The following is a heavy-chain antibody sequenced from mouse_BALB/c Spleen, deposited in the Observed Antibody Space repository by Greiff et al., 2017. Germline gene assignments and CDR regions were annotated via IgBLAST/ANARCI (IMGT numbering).Heavy chain of an antibody. CDR2: IYPGNVNT. V-gene: IGHV1S56*01. J-gene: IGHJ4*01. CDR1: GYTFTSYY. D-gene: IGHD1-1*02. CDR3: ASPYGYDAMDY. Sequence: QVQLQQSGPELVKPGASVRISCKASGYTFTSYYIHWVKQRPGQGLEWIGWIYPGNVNTKYNEKFKGKATLTADKSSSTAYMQLSSLTSEDSAVYFCASPYGYDAMDYWGQGTSVTVSS.